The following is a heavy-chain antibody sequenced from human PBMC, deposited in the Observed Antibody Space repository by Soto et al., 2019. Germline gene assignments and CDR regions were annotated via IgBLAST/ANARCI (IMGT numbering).Heavy chain of an antibody. CDR3: ARGPLRDSYGLPPLRY. J-gene: IGHJ4*02. V-gene: IGHV1-8*01. CDR2: MNPNSGNT. D-gene: IGHD5-18*01. CDR1: GYTFTSYD. Sequence: ASVKVSCKASGYTFTSYDINWVRQATGQGLEWMGWMNPNSGNTGYAQKFQGRVTMTRNTSISTAYMELSSLRSEDTAVYYCARGPLRDSYGLPPLRYWGQGTLVTVSS.